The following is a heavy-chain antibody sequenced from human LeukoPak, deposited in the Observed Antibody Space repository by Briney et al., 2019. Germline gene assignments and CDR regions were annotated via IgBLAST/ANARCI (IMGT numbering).Heavy chain of an antibody. J-gene: IGHJ4*02. Sequence: SVKVSCKASGGTLSSYAISWVRQAPGQGLEWMGGIIPIFGTANYAQKFQGRVTITADESTSTAYMELSSLRSEDTAVYYCARGPTDYGDYTVYYFDYWGQGTLVTVSS. CDR1: GGTLSSYA. CDR3: ARGPTDYGDYTVYYFDY. V-gene: IGHV1-69*13. D-gene: IGHD4-17*01. CDR2: IIPIFGTA.